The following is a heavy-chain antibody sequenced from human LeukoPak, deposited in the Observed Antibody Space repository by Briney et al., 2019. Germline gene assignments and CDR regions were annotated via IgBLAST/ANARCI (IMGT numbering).Heavy chain of an antibody. Sequence: ASVKVSCKTSGYTFTGYYMHWVRQAPGQGLEWMGWISAYNGNTNYAQKLQGRVTMTTDTSTSTAYMELRSLRSDDTAVYYCARLAGSYVGAFDYWGQGTLVTVSS. CDR1: GYTFTGYY. D-gene: IGHD1-26*01. CDR3: ARLAGSYVGAFDY. V-gene: IGHV1-18*04. J-gene: IGHJ4*02. CDR2: ISAYNGNT.